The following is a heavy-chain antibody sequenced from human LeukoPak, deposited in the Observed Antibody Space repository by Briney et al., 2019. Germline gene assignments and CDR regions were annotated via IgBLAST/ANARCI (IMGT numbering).Heavy chain of an antibody. J-gene: IGHJ5*02. D-gene: IGHD6-13*01. V-gene: IGHV1-69*05. CDR1: GGTFSSYA. Sequence: SVKVSCKASGGTFSSYAISWVRKAPGQGLEWMGGIIPIFGTANYAQKFQCRVTITTDESTSTAYMELSSLRSEDTAVYYCARAPRIAAAYESWFDPWGQGTLVTVSS. CDR3: ARAPRIAAAYESWFDP. CDR2: IIPIFGTA.